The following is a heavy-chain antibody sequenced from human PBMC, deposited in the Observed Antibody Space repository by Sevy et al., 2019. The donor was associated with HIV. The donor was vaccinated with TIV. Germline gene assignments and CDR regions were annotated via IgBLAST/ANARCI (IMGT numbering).Heavy chain of an antibody. CDR1: GFTVSSNY. Sequence: GGSLRLSCAASGFTVSSNYMSWVRQAPGKGLEWVSVIYSGGSTYYADSVKGRFTISRAISKNTLYLQMNSLIAEDTAVYYGAREAFRRLGELSPVVDYYYYGMDVWGQGTTVTVSS. J-gene: IGHJ6*02. CDR2: IYSGGST. CDR3: AREAFRRLGELSPVVDYYYYGMDV. V-gene: IGHV3-66*01. D-gene: IGHD3-16*02.